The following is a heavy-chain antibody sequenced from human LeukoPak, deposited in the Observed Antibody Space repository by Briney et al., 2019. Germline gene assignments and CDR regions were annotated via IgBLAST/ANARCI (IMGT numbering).Heavy chain of an antibody. CDR2: ISSSSSYI. CDR3: ARDPIYSYGRRIFDY. V-gene: IGHV3-21*01. D-gene: IGHD5-18*01. CDR1: GFTFSSYS. J-gene: IGHJ4*02. Sequence: GSLRLSCAASGFTFSSYSMNWVRQAPGKGLEWVSSISSSSSYIYYADSVKGRFTISRDNAKNSLYLQMNSLRAEDTAVYYCARDPIYSYGRRIFDYWGQGTLVTVSS.